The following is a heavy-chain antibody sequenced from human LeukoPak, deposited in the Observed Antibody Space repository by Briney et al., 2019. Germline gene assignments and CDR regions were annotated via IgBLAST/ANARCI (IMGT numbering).Heavy chain of an antibody. CDR2: ISNSGNTI. V-gene: IGHV3-48*03. CDR1: GFTFSSYE. D-gene: IGHD6-13*01. CDR3: ARRIAAAGRSFDY. Sequence: GGSLRLSCPAPGFTFSSYEMTWVRQAPGKGREWVSYISNSGNTIYYADSVKGRFTISRDNAKNSLYLQMNSLRAEDTAVYYCARRIAAAGRSFDYWGQGTLVTVSS. J-gene: IGHJ4*02.